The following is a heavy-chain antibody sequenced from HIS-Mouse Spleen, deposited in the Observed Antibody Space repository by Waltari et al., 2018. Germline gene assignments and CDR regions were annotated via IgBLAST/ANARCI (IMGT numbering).Heavy chain of an antibody. J-gene: IGHJ5*02. CDR2: IYYSGST. CDR3: ARQLRWLQLRFWFDP. D-gene: IGHD5-12*01. V-gene: IGHV4-39*07. CDR1: VGSISSSSYY. Sequence: QLQLQESGPGLVQPSATLSLTCTVSVGSISSSSYYWGWIRQPPGKGLEWIGSIYYSGSTYYNPSLKSRVTISVDTSKNQFSLKLSSVTAEDTAVYYCARQLRWLQLRFWFDPWGQGTLVTVSS.